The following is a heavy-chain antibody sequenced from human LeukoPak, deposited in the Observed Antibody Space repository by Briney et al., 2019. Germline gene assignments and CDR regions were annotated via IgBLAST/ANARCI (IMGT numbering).Heavy chain of an antibody. Sequence: PGGSLRLSCAASGFTFSTYVMSWVRQAPGKGLEWVSVISGSGGSTYYADSVKGRFTISRENSKNTLYLQMNSLRAEDTAVYYCAKDSAKKYDDYWGQGTLVTVSS. CDR2: ISGSGGST. CDR3: AKDSAKKYDDY. D-gene: IGHD2/OR15-2a*01. V-gene: IGHV3-23*01. J-gene: IGHJ4*02. CDR1: GFTFSTYV.